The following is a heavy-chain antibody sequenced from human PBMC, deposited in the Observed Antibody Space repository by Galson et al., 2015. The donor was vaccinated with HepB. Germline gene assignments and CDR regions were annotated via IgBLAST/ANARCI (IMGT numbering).Heavy chain of an antibody. J-gene: IGHJ4*02. CDR2: MNPNSGNT. V-gene: IGHV1-8*01. CDR1: GSTFTSYD. Sequence: SVKVSCKASGSTFTSYDINWVRQATGQGLEWMGWMNPNSGNTGYAQKFQGRVTMTRNTSISTAYMELSSLRSEDTAVYYCARGYSGSYYSDYWGQGTLVTVSS. D-gene: IGHD1-26*01. CDR3: ARGYSGSYYSDY.